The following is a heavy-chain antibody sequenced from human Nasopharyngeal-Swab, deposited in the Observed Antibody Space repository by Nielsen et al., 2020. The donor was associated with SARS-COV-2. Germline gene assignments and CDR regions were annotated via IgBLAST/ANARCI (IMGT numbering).Heavy chain of an antibody. J-gene: IGHJ4*02. Sequence: WIRQPPGKGLEWVSVIYSGGSTYYADSVKGRFTISRDNSKNTLYLQMNSLRAEDTAVYYCARGIGSSLYWGQGTLVTVSS. CDR2: IYSGGST. V-gene: IGHV3-53*01. CDR3: ARGIGSSLY. D-gene: IGHD6-6*01.